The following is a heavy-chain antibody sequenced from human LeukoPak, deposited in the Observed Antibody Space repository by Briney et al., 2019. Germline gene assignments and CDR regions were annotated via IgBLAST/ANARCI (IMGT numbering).Heavy chain of an antibody. J-gene: IGHJ2*01. D-gene: IGHD4-23*01. CDR2: IYHSGST. V-gene: IGHV4-4*02. CDR1: GFIFSSYG. Sequence: GSLRLSCVASGFIFSSYGMNWVRQAPGKGLEWIGEIYHSGSTNYNPSLKSRVTISVDKSKNQFSLKLSSVTAADTAVYYCARDLHGGNSFTSDWYFDLWGRGTLVTVSS. CDR3: ARDLHGGNSFTSDWYFDL.